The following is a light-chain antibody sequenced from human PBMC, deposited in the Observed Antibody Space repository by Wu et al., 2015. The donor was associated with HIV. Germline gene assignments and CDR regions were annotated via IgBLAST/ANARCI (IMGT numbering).Light chain of an antibody. CDR1: QSVTRNY. V-gene: IGKV3-20*01. Sequence: EIVLTQSPGTLSLSPGERATLSCRASQSVTRNYLAWYQQKPGQAPRLLIYGASNRATGIPDRFSGSGSGTDFTLTISRLEPEDSAVYYCQQYGSSPYTFGQGTKLEIK. CDR2: GAS. CDR3: QQYGSSPYT. J-gene: IGKJ2*01.